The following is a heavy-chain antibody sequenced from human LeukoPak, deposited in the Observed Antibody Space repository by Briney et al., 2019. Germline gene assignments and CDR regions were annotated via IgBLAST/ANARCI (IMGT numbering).Heavy chain of an antibody. CDR3: VKGGQYFDWPLDY. CDR1: GFTFSSYA. J-gene: IGHJ4*02. CDR2: ISNNGGRT. V-gene: IGHV3-64D*09. D-gene: IGHD3-9*01. Sequence: GGSLRLSCSASGFTFSSYAMHWVRQAPGKGLEYVSAISNNGGRTYYADSVKGRFTISRDNSKNTLYLQMSSLRAEDTAVYFCVKGGQYFDWPLDYWGQGTLVTVSS.